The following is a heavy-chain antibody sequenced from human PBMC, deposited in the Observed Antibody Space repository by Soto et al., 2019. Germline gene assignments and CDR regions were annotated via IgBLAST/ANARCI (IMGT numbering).Heavy chain of an antibody. V-gene: IGHV4-59*08. CDR1: GGSISSFD. J-gene: IGHJ4*02. Sequence: SETLSLTCTVSGGSISSFDWNWIRQSPGKGLEWIGYISYSGSTNYNPSLKSRVTTSVDTSKNQFSLKLSSVTAADTAVYYCARQDTSGYAFDYWGQGTLVTVSS. CDR3: ARQDTSGYAFDY. CDR2: ISYSGST. D-gene: IGHD3-22*01.